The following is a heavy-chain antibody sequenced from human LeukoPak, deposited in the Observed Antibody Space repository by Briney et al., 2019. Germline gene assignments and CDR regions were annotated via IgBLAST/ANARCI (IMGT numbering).Heavy chain of an antibody. CDR2: IWYDGSNK. J-gene: IGHJ3*02. V-gene: IGHV3-30*02. Sequence: GGSLRLSCAASGFTFSSYGMHWVRQAPGKGLEWVAVIWYDGSNKYYADSVKGRFTISRDNSKNTLYLQMNSLRAEDTAVYYCAKDFLGSSRAFDIWGQGTMVTVSS. D-gene: IGHD2-2*01. CDR1: GFTFSSYG. CDR3: AKDFLGSSRAFDI.